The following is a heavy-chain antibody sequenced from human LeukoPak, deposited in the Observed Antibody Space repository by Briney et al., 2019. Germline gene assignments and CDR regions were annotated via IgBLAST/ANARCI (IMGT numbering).Heavy chain of an antibody. CDR2: KKRDGSEK. Sequence: GSLRLSCAASGFTFSSYWMSWVRQAPGKGLEWVANKKRDGSEKYYVDSVKGRFTISRDNAKNSLYLQMNSLRAEDTAVYYCAGLRYYDFWSGYYWGQGTLVTVSS. D-gene: IGHD3-3*01. J-gene: IGHJ4*02. CDR3: AGLRYYDFWSGYY. V-gene: IGHV3-7*01. CDR1: GFTFSSYW.